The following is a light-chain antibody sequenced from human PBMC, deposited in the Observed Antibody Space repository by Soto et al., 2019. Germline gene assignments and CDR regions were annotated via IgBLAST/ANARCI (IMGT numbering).Light chain of an antibody. CDR2: GAS. CDR1: QTVSSSF. J-gene: IGKJ1*01. CDR3: QQYGSSPGT. Sequence: EIVCPQSRDTLSVSPGERAIRTYMASQTVSSSFLAWYQQRPGQAPRLLIYGASSRAAGIPARFSGSGSGTDFTLTISSLEPEDLAVYYCQQYGSSPGTFGQGTKVDIK. V-gene: IGKV3-20*01.